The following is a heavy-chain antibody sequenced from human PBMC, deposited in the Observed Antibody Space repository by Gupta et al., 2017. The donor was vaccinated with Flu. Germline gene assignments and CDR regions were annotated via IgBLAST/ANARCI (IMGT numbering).Heavy chain of an antibody. CDR2: LYDSKIT. V-gene: IGHV3-53*01. Sequence: APGEGLEWVSVLYDSKITYYADSVKGRFTISRDNSKNTVFLQMKSLRREDTAVYYCARDARNGSRSYFNGFDYWGQGTLVTVSS. CDR3: ARDARNGSRSYFNGFDY. D-gene: IGHD3-10*01. J-gene: IGHJ4*02.